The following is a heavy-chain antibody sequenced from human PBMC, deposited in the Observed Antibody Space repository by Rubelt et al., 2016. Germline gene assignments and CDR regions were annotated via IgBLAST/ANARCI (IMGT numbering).Heavy chain of an antibody. CDR2: IYYSGST. D-gene: IGHD2-15*01. V-gene: IGHV4-39*07. CDR1: GGSISSGGYY. Sequence: QVQLQESGPGLVKPSQTLSLTCTVSGGSISSGGYYWSWIRQPPGKGLEWIGSIYYSGSTYYNPSRKSRVTISVETSKNQCSLKLSSVTAAETAVYYCARDSSYYYYMDVWGKGTTVTVSS. CDR3: ARDSSYYYYMDV. J-gene: IGHJ6*03.